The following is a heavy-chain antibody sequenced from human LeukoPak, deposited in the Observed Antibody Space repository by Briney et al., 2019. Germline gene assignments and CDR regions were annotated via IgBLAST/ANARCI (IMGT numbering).Heavy chain of an antibody. J-gene: IGHJ4*02. D-gene: IGHD3-22*01. CDR2: MNPNSGNT. V-gene: IGHV1-8*01. CDR3: ARNPPTYYYDSSGYYKKYYFDY. CDR1: GYTFTSYD. Sequence: ASVKVSCKASGYTFTSYDINWVRQATGQGLEWMGWMNPNSGNTGYAQKFQGRVTMTRDTSISTAYMELSRLRSDDTAVYYCARNPPTYYYDSSGYYKKYYFDYWGQGTLVTVSS.